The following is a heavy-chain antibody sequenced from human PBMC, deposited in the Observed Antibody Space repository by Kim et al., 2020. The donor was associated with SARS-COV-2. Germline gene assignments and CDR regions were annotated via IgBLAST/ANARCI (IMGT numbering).Heavy chain of an antibody. Sequence: GGSLRLSCAASGFTFSSYEMNWVRQAPGKGLEWVSYISSSGSTIYYADSVKGRFTISRDNAKNSLYLQMNSLRAEDTAVYYCARAQMRWLQLPTFDYWGQGTLVTVSS. V-gene: IGHV3-48*03. D-gene: IGHD5-12*01. CDR3: ARAQMRWLQLPTFDY. CDR1: GFTFSSYE. J-gene: IGHJ4*02. CDR2: ISSSGSTI.